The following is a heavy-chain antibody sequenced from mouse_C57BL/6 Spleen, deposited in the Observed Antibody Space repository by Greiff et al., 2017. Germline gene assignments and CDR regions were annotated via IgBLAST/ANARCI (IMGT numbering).Heavy chain of an antibody. CDR3: ARYYGSRYFDV. CDR2: IHPNSGST. D-gene: IGHD1-1*01. CDR1: GYTFTSYW. Sequence: QLQQPGAELVKPGASVKLSCKASGYTFTSYWMHWVKQRPGQGLEWIGMIHPNSGSTNYNEKFKSKATLTVDKSSSTAYMQLSSLTSEDSAVYYCARYYGSRYFDVWGTGTTVTVSS. J-gene: IGHJ1*03. V-gene: IGHV1-64*01.